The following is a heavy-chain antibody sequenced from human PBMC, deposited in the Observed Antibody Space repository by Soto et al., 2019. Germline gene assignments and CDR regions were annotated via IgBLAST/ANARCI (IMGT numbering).Heavy chain of an antibody. D-gene: IGHD2-2*01. CDR2: IYYSGST. CDR1: GGSISSSGYN. V-gene: IGHV4-39*01. J-gene: IGHJ6*02. CDR3: ARLGGYCSTTGCYGYYAMDV. Sequence: PSETLSLTCRVSGGSISSSGYNWGWIRQPPGKGLEWIGSIYYSGSTYFNPSLKSRVTISVDTSKNQFSLKLSSVTAADTAVYYCARLGGYCSTTGCYGYYAMDVWGQGTTVTVSS.